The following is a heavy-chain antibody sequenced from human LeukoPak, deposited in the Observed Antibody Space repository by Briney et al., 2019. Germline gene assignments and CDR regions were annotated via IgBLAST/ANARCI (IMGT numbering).Heavy chain of an antibody. J-gene: IGHJ3*02. D-gene: IGHD3-22*01. CDR2: IYHSGST. CDR1: GGSISSGGYY. V-gene: IGHV4-30-2*01. Sequence: SETLSLTCTVSGGSISSGGYYWSWIRQPPGKGLEWIGYIYHSGSTYYNPSPKSRVTISVDRSKNQFSLKLSSVTAADTAVYYCASGDGDSSPFGAFDIWGQGTMVTVSS. CDR3: ASGDGDSSPFGAFDI.